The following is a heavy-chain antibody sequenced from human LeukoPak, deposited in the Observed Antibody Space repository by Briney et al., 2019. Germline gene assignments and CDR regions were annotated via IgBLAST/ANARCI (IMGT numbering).Heavy chain of an antibody. CDR3: ARTRLVGSTVNPYFDY. J-gene: IGHJ4*02. D-gene: IGHD1-26*01. V-gene: IGHV2-70*11. CDR1: GFSLSTSGMC. CDR2: IDWDNAK. Sequence: SGPTLVNPTQTLTLTCTFSGFSLSTSGMCVSWIRQPPGKALEWLARIDWDNAKYYSTSLKTRLTISKDTSKNQVVLTVTNMDPVDTATYYCARTRLVGSTVNPYFDYWGQGTLVTVPS.